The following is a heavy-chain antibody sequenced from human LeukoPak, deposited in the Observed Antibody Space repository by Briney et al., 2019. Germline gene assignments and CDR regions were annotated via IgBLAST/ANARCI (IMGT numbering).Heavy chain of an antibody. CDR2: IKEDGSEK. CDR3: ARWPGWELSHYYYGMDV. V-gene: IGHV3-7*03. CDR1: GFTFSSYW. D-gene: IGHD1-26*01. Sequence: GGSLRLSCAASGFTFSSYWMSWVRQAPGKGLEWVASIKEDGSEKKYVDSVKGRFTISRDNAKNSLYLQMNSLRAEDTAVYYCARWPGWELSHYYYGMDVWGQGTTVTVSS. J-gene: IGHJ6*02.